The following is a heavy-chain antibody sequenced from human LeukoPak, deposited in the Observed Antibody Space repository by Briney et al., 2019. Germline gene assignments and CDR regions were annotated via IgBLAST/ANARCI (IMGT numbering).Heavy chain of an antibody. CDR3: AKLVRQVVYYFDY. Sequence: GGSLRLSCAASGFTFSSYAMSWVRQAPGKGLEWVSAISGSGGSTYYADSVKGRFTISRDNSKNTLYLQMNSRRAEDTAVYYCAKLVRQVVYYFDYWGQGTLFTVSS. V-gene: IGHV3-23*01. CDR2: ISGSGGST. J-gene: IGHJ4*02. D-gene: IGHD3-22*01. CDR1: GFTFSSYA.